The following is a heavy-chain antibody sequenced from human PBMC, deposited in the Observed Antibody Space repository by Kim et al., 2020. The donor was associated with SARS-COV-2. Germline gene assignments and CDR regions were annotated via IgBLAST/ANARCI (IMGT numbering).Heavy chain of an antibody. Sequence: ASVKVSCKASGYTFTSYGISWVRQAPGQGLEWMGWISAYNGNTNYAQKLQGRVTMTTDTSTSTAYMELRSLRSDDTAVYYCARGGGSSLWKGEKYYFDYWGQGTLVTVSS. D-gene: IGHD6-13*01. J-gene: IGHJ4*02. V-gene: IGHV1-18*01. CDR1: GYTFTSYG. CDR3: ARGGGSSLWKGEKYYFDY. CDR2: ISAYNGNT.